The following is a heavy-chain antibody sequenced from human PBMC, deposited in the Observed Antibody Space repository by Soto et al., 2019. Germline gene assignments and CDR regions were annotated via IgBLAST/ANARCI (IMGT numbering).Heavy chain of an antibody. J-gene: IGHJ4*02. CDR1: GYTFTSYA. Sequence: ASVKVSCKASGYTFTSYAMHWVRQAPGQRLEWMGWINAGNGNTKYSQKFQGRVTITRDTSASTAYMELSSLRSGDTAVYYCARAAGGAARFLWGQGTLVTVSS. CDR3: ARAAGGAARFL. D-gene: IGHD6-25*01. CDR2: INAGNGNT. V-gene: IGHV1-3*01.